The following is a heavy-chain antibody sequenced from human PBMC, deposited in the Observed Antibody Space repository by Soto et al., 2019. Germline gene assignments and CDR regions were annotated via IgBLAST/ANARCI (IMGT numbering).Heavy chain of an antibody. CDR1: GYTFTSYY. Sequence: ASVKVSCKASGYTFTSYYMHCVRQAPGQGLEWMGIINPSGGSTSYAQKFQGRVTMTRDTSTSTVYMELSSLRSEDTAVYYCARDIVVVPAAPNDAFDIWGQGTMVTVSS. CDR2: INPSGGST. V-gene: IGHV1-46*03. CDR3: ARDIVVVPAAPNDAFDI. J-gene: IGHJ3*02. D-gene: IGHD2-2*01.